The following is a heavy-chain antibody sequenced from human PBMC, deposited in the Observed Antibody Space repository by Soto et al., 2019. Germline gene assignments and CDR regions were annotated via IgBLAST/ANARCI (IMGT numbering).Heavy chain of an antibody. CDR2: IIPIFGTA. CDR3: ATTPTSGPDSNYIFRGNPLLLGWFDP. J-gene: IGHJ5*02. V-gene: IGHV1-69*13. Sequence: SVKVSCKASGGTFSSYAISWVRQAPGQGLEWMGGIIPIFGTANYVQKFQGRVTITADESTSTAYMELSSLRSEDTAVYYCATTPTSGPDSNYIFRGNPLLLGWFDPWGQVTLVTVSS. D-gene: IGHD4-4*01. CDR1: GGTFSSYA.